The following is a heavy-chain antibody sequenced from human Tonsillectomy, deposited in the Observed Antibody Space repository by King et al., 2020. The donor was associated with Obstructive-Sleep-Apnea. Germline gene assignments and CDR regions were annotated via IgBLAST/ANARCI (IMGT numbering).Heavy chain of an antibody. D-gene: IGHD3-10*01. J-gene: IGHJ2*01. CDR1: GGSISSYY. CDR2: IYYSGST. CDR3: ARHDAIWFGELTSRWYFDL. Sequence: VQLQESGPGLVKPSETLSLTCTVSGGSISSYYWSWIRQPPGKGLEWIGYIYYSGSTNYNPSLKSRVPISVDTSKNQCSLKLSSVTAADTAVYYCARHDAIWFGELTSRWYFDLWGRGTLVTVSS. V-gene: IGHV4-59*08.